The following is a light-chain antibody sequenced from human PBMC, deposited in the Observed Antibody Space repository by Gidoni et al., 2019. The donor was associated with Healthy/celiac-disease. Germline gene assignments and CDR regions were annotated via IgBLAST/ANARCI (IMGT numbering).Light chain of an antibody. CDR1: SGHSSYA. J-gene: IGLJ3*02. CDR3: QTWGTGIQV. V-gene: IGLV4-69*01. Sequence: LVLTQSPSASASLGASVKLTCTLSSGHSSYAIAWHHQQPEKGPRYLMKLNSDGSHSKGDGIPDRFSGSSSGAERDLTISSLQSEDEADYYCQTWGTGIQVFGGGNKLTVL. CDR2: LNSDGSH.